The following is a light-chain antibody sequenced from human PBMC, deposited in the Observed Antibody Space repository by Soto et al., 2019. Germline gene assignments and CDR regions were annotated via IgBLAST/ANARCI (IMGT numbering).Light chain of an antibody. CDR2: KAS. V-gene: IGKV1-5*03. CDR3: QQYNSYPWT. CDR1: QSISSW. J-gene: IGKJ1*01. Sequence: DIQMTQSPFTLSASVGDRVTINCRASQSISSWLAWYQQEPGKAPKLLIYKASTLESGVPSNFSGSGSGTEFTLTISSLQPEDFATYYCQQYNSYPWTFGQGTKVDIK.